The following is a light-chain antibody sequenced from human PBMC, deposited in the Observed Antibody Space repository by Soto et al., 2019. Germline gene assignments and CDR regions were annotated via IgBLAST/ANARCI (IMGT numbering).Light chain of an antibody. V-gene: IGLV4-69*01. CDR3: QTWGSGIVV. Sequence: QLVLTQSPSASASLGASVKLTCTLSSGHSNYAIAWHQQQSEKGPRYLMKLNSDGSHSKGDGIPDRFSGSSSGAERYLTISSLQSDDEADYYCQTWGSGIVVFGGGTKLTV. J-gene: IGLJ2*01. CDR1: SGHSNYA. CDR2: LNSDGSH.